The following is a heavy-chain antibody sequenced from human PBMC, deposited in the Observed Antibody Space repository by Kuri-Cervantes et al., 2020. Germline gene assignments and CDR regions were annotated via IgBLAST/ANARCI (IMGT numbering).Heavy chain of an antibody. CDR3: ARVGTMRSGSYYHLSPY. D-gene: IGHD3-10*01. V-gene: IGHV1-8*01. CDR2: MNPNSGNT. CDR1: GYTFTSYD. J-gene: IGHJ4*02. Sequence: ASVKVSCKASGYTFTSYDINWVRQATGQELEWMGWMNPNSGNTGYAQKFQGRVTMTRNTSISTAYMELSSLRSEDTAVYYCARVGTMRSGSYYHLSPYWGQGTLVTVSS.